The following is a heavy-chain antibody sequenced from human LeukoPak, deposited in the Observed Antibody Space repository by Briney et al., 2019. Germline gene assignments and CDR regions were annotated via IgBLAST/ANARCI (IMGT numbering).Heavy chain of an antibody. Sequence: GRSLRLSCAASGFTFDDYAMHWVRQAPGKGLELVSGISWNSGSIGYADSVKGRFTISRDNAKNSLYLQMNSLRAEGTALYYCAKDSTLSGAAANFDYWGQGTLVTVSS. J-gene: IGHJ4*02. CDR1: GFTFDDYA. V-gene: IGHV3-9*01. CDR3: AKDSTLSGAAANFDY. CDR2: ISWNSGSI. D-gene: IGHD2-2*01.